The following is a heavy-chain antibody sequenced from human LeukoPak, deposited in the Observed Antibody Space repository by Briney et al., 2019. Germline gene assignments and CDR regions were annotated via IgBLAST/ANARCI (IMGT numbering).Heavy chain of an antibody. V-gene: IGHV4-59*01. J-gene: IGHJ3*02. CDR3: ARRDAYNREDAFDI. CDR1: GGSISTYY. Sequence: PSETLSRTCTVSGGSISTYYWTWIRQPPGKGLQWIGYIYYSGSTNYNPSLKSRVNISVDTSKNQFSLKLSSVTAADTAVYYCARRDAYNREDAFDIWGQGTRVTVSS. D-gene: IGHD5-24*01. CDR2: IYYSGST.